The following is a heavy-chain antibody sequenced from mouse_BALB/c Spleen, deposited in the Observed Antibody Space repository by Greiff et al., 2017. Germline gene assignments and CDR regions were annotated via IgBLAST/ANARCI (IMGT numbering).Heavy chain of an antibody. Sequence: VQLQQSGPELVKPGASVKISCKASGYSFTGYFMNWVMQSHGKSLEWIGRINPYNGDTFYNQKFKGKATLTVDKSSSTAHMELRSLASEDSAVHYCARRGGYYYFDGGGQGSTRAGSA. CDR1: GYSFTGYF. J-gene: IGHJ2*01. CDR2: INPYNGDT. V-gene: IGHV1-20*02. D-gene: IGHD2-3*01. CDR3: ARRGGYYYFDG.